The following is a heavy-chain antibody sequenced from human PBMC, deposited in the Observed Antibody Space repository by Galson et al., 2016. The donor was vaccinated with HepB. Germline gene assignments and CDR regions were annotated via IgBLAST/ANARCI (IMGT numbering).Heavy chain of an antibody. Sequence: SETLSLTCTVSGGSVSSGVYYWNWIRQPPGKGLEWIGYIFYQGSTNYNPSLESRVTISMDTSKNQFSLKLTSVTAADTAVYYCAREEARQMLRRLDPWGQGTLVTVSS. CDR3: AREEARQMLRRLDP. J-gene: IGHJ5*02. D-gene: IGHD4-17*01. CDR1: GGSVSSGVYY. V-gene: IGHV4-61*08. CDR2: IFYQGST.